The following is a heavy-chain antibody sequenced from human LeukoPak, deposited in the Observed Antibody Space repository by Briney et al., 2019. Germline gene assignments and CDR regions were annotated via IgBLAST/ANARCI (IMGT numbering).Heavy chain of an antibody. CDR3: ARGGRRGSDIVVVPAAMTRYYYYGMDV. CDR2: ISGSGGST. D-gene: IGHD2-2*01. Sequence: PGGSLRLSCAASGFTFSSYAMSWVRQAPGKGLEWVSAISGSGGSTYYADSVKGRFTISRDNSKNTLYLQMNSLRAEDTAVYYCARGGRRGSDIVVVPAAMTRYYYYGMDVWGQGTTVTVSS. CDR1: GFTFSSYA. J-gene: IGHJ6*02. V-gene: IGHV3-23*01.